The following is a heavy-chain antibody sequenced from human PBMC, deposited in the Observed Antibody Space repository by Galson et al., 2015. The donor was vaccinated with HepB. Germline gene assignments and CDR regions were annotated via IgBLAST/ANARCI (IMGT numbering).Heavy chain of an antibody. CDR1: GFTFSTCW. D-gene: IGHD1-20*01. J-gene: IGHJ4*02. Sequence: SLRLSCAASGFTFSTCWMNWVRQAPGKGLEWVANIKPHGTEMYYVDSVKGRFPISRDDAKNSVYLQMNSLRAEDTAVYYCARDWSLLTGHAIERFDSWGQGTLVTVSS. CDR3: ARDWSLLTGHAIERFDS. CDR2: IKPHGTEM. V-gene: IGHV3-7*03.